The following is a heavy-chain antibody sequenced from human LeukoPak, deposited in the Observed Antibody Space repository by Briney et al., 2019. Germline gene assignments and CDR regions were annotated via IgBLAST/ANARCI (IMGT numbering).Heavy chain of an antibody. CDR3: ARDRRGLYGRGGYCYYGMDV. D-gene: IGHD4-17*01. J-gene: IGHJ6*04. CDR2: ISSSSSYI. Sequence: GGSLRLSCAASGFTFSSYSMNWVRQAPGKGLEWVSSISSSSSYIYYADSVKGRFTISRDNAKNSLYLQMNSLRAEDTAVYYCARDRRGLYGRGGYCYYGMDVWGKGTTVTVSS. V-gene: IGHV3-21*01. CDR1: GFTFSSYS.